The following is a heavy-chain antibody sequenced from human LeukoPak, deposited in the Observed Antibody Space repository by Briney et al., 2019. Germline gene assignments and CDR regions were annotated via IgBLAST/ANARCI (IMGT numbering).Heavy chain of an antibody. CDR1: GSTFSSYG. J-gene: IGHJ4*02. CDR2: IRYDGSNK. D-gene: IGHD4-17*01. Sequence: PGGSLRLSCAASGSTFSSYGMHWVRQAPGKGLEWVAFIRYDGSNKYYADSVKGRFTISRDNSKNTLYLQMNSLRAEDTAVYYCAKDPYGDYTFDYWGQGTLVTVSS. CDR3: AKDPYGDYTFDY. V-gene: IGHV3-30*02.